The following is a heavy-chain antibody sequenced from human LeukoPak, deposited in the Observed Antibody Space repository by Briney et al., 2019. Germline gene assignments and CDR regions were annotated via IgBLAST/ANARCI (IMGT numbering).Heavy chain of an antibody. CDR2: INPNSGGT. V-gene: IGHV1-2*02. J-gene: IGHJ3*02. Sequence: GASVKVSCKASGYTFTGYYMHWVRQAPGQGLEWMGWINPNSGGTNYVQKFQGRVTMTRDTSISTAYMEVSWLRSDDTAVYYCARELHYSDSSVYHTNAFDIWGQGTMVTVSS. CDR1: GYTFTGYY. D-gene: IGHD3-22*01. CDR3: ARELHYSDSSVYHTNAFDI.